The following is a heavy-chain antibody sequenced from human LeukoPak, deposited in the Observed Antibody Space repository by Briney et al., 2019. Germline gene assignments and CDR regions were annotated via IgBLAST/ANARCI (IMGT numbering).Heavy chain of an antibody. CDR1: GFTFSSYG. V-gene: IGHV3-30*12. Sequence: GRSLRLSCAASGFTFSSYGMHWVRQAPGKGLEWVAVISYDGSNKYYADSVKGRFTISRDNSKNTLYLQMNSLRAEDTAVYYCAKASRHYSNYAEYWGQGTLVTVSS. CDR3: AKASRHYSNYAEY. J-gene: IGHJ4*02. D-gene: IGHD4-4*01. CDR2: ISYDGSNK.